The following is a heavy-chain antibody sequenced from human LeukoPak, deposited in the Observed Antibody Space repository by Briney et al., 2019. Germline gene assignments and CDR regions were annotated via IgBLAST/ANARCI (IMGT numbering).Heavy chain of an antibody. V-gene: IGHV3-33*01. J-gene: IGHJ6*03. CDR1: GFTFSSYG. D-gene: IGHD2-2*01. Sequence: GRSLRLSCAASGFTFSSYGMHWVRQAPGKGLEGVAVIWYDGSNKYYADSVKGRFTISRDNSKNTLYLQMNSLRAEDTAVYYCARPCRPYYYYYMDVWGKGTTVTVSS. CDR3: ARPCRPYYYYYMDV. CDR2: IWYDGSNK.